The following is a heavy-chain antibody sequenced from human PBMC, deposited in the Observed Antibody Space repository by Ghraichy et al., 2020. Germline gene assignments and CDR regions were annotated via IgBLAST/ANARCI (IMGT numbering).Heavy chain of an antibody. CDR3: ASGIVATIGAFDI. CDR1: GFTFSSYA. Sequence: GGSLRLSCAASGFTFSSYAMHWVRQAPGKGLEYVSAISSNGGSTYYANSVKGRFTISRDNSKNTLYLQMGCLRAEDMAVYYCASGIVATIGAFDIWGQGTMVTVSS. D-gene: IGHD5-12*01. V-gene: IGHV3-64*01. CDR2: ISSNGGST. J-gene: IGHJ3*02.